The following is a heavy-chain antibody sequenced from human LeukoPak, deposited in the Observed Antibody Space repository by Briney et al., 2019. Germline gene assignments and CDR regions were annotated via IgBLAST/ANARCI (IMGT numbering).Heavy chain of an antibody. CDR2: IRSKAYGGTT. Sequence: GGSLRLSCTASGFTFGDYAMSWVRQAPGKGLEWVGFIRSKAYGGTTEYAASVKGRFTISRDDSKSIAYLQMNSLKTEDTAVYYCTRSRFLEWPNNWFDPWGQGTLVTVSS. CDR3: TRSRFLEWPNNWFDP. CDR1: GFTFGDYA. D-gene: IGHD3-3*01. J-gene: IGHJ5*02. V-gene: IGHV3-49*04.